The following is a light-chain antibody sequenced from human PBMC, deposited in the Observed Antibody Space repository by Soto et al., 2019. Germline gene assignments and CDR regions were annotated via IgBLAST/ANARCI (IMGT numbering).Light chain of an antibody. CDR3: LQFTAWPLT. CDR1: QTVYNN. Sequence: IVMTQSPATLSVSPGEKATLSCRASQTVYNNLAWYQQKPGQAPRLLVYFASTRATGVPARFSGRGSGTEFSLTISSLQSEDFALYYCLQFTAWPLTFGGGTKVETK. V-gene: IGKV3-15*01. CDR2: FAS. J-gene: IGKJ4*01.